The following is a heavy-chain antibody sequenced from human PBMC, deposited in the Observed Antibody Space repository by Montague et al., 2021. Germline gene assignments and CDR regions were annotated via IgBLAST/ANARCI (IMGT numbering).Heavy chain of an antibody. CDR2: IYHGTT. D-gene: IGHD1-26*01. Sequence: SETLSLTCTVSSGSIFHAHWSWVRQPPGKGLEWIGEIYHGTTSYSPSLKGRLTASMDTSKNQFSLKLSSVTAADTAIYYCAVGSESAWELLHHWGQGILVTVSS. CDR1: SGSIFHAH. CDR3: AVGSESAWELLHH. V-gene: IGHV4-59*12. J-gene: IGHJ5*02.